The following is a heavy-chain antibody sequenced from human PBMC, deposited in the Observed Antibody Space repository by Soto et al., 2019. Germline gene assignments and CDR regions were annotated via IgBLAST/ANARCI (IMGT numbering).Heavy chain of an antibody. CDR1: GFTFSSYS. V-gene: IGHV3-21*01. D-gene: IGHD3-10*01. CDR3: ARDSRDVLLWFGESWSYYYYGMDV. CDR2: ISSRSSYI. J-gene: IGHJ6*02. Sequence: EVQLVESGGGLVKPGGSLRLSCAASGFTFSSYSMNWVRQAPGKGLEWVSSISSRSSYIYYADSVKGRFTISRDNAKNSLYLQMNSLRAEDTAVYYCARDSRDVLLWFGESWSYYYYGMDVWGQGTTVTVSS.